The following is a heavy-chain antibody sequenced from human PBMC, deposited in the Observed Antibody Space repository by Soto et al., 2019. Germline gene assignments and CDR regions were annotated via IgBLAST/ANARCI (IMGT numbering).Heavy chain of an antibody. CDR1: GGTFSSYA. J-gene: IGHJ3*02. D-gene: IGHD3-3*01. V-gene: IGHV1-69*13. CDR3: ARDFAALPDAFDI. Sequence: SVKFSCKASGGTFSSYAISWVRQAPGQGLEWMGGIIPIFGTANYAQKFQGRVTITADESTSTAYVELSSLRSEDTAVYYCARDFAALPDAFDIWGQGTMVTVSS. CDR2: IIPIFGTA.